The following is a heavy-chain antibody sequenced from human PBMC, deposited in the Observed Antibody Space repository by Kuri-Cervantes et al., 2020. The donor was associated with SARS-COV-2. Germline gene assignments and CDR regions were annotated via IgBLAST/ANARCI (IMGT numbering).Heavy chain of an antibody. CDR3: AKDWDSRGYYLFDH. D-gene: IGHD3-22*01. J-gene: IGHJ4*02. V-gene: IGHV3-23*01. CDR2: LSGSGVST. CDR1: GFTFSSNA. Sequence: GGSLRPSCEASGFTFSSNAMSWVRQAPGKGLEWVSGLSGSGVSTYYAESVKGRFTISRDKSTNTLYLQMNSLRAEDTAVYYCAKDWDSRGYYLFDHWGQGTLVTVSS.